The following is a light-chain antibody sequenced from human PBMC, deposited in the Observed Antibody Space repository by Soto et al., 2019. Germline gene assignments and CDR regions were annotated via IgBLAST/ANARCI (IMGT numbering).Light chain of an antibody. Sequence: QSVLTQPPSVSGAPGQRVTISCTGSSSNIGAGYDVHWYQQVPGTAPKLLIYGNNNRPSGVPDRFSGSKSGTSASLAITGLQAEDEADYYCQSYDSSLSGWVFGGGTKLTV. CDR3: QSYDSSLSGWV. J-gene: IGLJ3*02. V-gene: IGLV1-40*01. CDR1: SSNIGAGYD. CDR2: GNN.